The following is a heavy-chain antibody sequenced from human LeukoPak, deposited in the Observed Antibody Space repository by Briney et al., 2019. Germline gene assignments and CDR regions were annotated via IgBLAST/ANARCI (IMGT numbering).Heavy chain of an antibody. D-gene: IGHD3-10*01. J-gene: IGHJ5*02. CDR1: CGSISSGDYY. CDR2: IYYSGST. Sequence: PSETLSLTCTVSCGSISSGDYYWSWIRQPPGKGLEWIGYIYYSGSTYYNPSLKSRVTISVDTSKNQFSLKLSSVTAADTAVYYCAREAVTPGGNWFDPWGQGTLVTVSS. V-gene: IGHV4-30-4*08. CDR3: AREAVTPGGNWFDP.